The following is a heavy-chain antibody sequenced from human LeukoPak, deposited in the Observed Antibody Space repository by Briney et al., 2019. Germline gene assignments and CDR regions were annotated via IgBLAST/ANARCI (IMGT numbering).Heavy chain of an antibody. V-gene: IGHV3-23*01. D-gene: IGHD3-22*01. J-gene: IGHJ4*02. Sequence: GGSLRLSCAASGFTFSSYAMNWVRQAPGKGLEWVSVISGSGVSTYYADSVKGRFTISRDIPKNTLYLQMNSLRAEDTAVYYCAKATYYYDSSGYATGLDYWGQGTLVTVSS. CDR1: GFTFSSYA. CDR2: ISGSGVST. CDR3: AKATYYYDSSGYATGLDY.